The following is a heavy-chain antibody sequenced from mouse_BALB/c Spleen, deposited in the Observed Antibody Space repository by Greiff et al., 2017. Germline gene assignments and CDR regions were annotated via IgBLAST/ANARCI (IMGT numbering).Heavy chain of an antibody. V-gene: IGHV5-17*02. CDR3: ARDYRYDGYYFDS. J-gene: IGHJ2*01. D-gene: IGHD2-14*01. CDR1: GFTFSSFG. CDR2: ISSGSSTI. Sequence: EVMLVESGGGLVQPGGSRKLSCAASGFTFSSFGMHWVRQAPEKGLEWVAYISSGSSTIYYADTVKGRFTISSDNPKNTLFLQMTSLRSEDTAMYYCARDYRYDGYYFDSWGQGTTLTVSS.